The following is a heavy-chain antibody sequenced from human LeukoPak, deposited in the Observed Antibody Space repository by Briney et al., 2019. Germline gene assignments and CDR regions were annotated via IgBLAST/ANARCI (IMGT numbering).Heavy chain of an antibody. CDR2: IYHSGST. CDR3: ARSSGSYYPRTYDY. D-gene: IGHD1-26*01. J-gene: IGHJ4*02. Sequence: SETLSLTCTVSDYSVSSGYYWGWIRQSPGKGLEWIGSIYHSGSTYYNPSLKSRITISVDTSKNHFSLKLSSVTAADTAVYYCARSSGSYYPRTYDYWGQGTLVTVSS. V-gene: IGHV4-38-2*02. CDR1: DYSVSSGYY.